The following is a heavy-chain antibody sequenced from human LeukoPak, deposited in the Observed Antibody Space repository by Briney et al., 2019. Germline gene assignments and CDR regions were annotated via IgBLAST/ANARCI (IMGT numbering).Heavy chain of an antibody. CDR3: AKDVRVGGGGMDV. Sequence: GRSLRLSCAASGFTFSSYAMHWVRQAPGKGLEWVAVISYDGSNKYYADSVKGRFTISRDNSKNTLSLQMNSLRPEDTAVYYCAKDVRVGGGGMDVWGQGTPVTVSS. CDR1: GFTFSSYA. CDR2: ISYDGSNK. D-gene: IGHD1-26*01. J-gene: IGHJ6*02. V-gene: IGHV3-30-3*01.